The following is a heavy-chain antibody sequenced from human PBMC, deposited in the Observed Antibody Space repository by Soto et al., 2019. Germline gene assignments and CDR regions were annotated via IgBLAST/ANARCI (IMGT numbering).Heavy chain of an antibody. D-gene: IGHD4-4*01. CDR3: EVTTVTMSYYYGMDV. CDR2: ISGSGGST. J-gene: IGHJ6*02. V-gene: IGHV3-23*01. CDR1: GFTFSSYA. Sequence: GGSLRLSCAASGFTFSSYAMSWVRQAPGKGLEWVSAISGSGGSTYYADSVKGRFTISRDNSKNTLYLQMNSLRAEDTAVYYCEVTTVTMSYYYGMDVWGQGTTVTVSS.